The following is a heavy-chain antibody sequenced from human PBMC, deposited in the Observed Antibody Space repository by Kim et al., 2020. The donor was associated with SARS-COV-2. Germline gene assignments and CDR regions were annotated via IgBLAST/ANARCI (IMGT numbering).Heavy chain of an antibody. J-gene: IGHJ4*02. V-gene: IGHV4-59*03. Sequence: SETLSLTCTMSGDSISGYYWGWIRQPPGKCLEWIGYVHHSGETDYNPTLMGRLTISGDSSKNQFSLRLNSVTAADTAFYYCVTGAGWLIDYWGQGTLVTV. CDR3: VTGAGWLIDY. CDR2: VHHSGET. CDR1: GDSISGYY. D-gene: IGHD3-9*01.